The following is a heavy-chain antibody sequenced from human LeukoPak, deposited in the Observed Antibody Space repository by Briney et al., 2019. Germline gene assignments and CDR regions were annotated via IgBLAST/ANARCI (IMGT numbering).Heavy chain of an antibody. J-gene: IGHJ4*02. Sequence: PGGSLRLSCAASGFTVSSNYMSWVRQAPGKGLEWVSVIYSGGSTYYADSVKGRFTISRDNSKNTLYLQMNSLRAEDTDVYYCARGYCSSTSCPPFDYWGQGTLVTVSS. V-gene: IGHV3-53*01. CDR3: ARGYCSSTSCPPFDY. D-gene: IGHD2-2*01. CDR1: GFTVSSNY. CDR2: IYSGGST.